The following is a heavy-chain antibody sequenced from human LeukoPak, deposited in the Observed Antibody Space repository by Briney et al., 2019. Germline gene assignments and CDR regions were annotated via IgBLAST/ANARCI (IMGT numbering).Heavy chain of an antibody. CDR2: ISAYNGNT. CDR1: GYTFTSYG. CDR3: ARIGYYYDSSGYYFDY. J-gene: IGHJ4*02. Sequence: ASVKVSCKASGYTFTSYGISWVRQAPGQGLEWMGWISAYNGNTNYAQKLQGRVTMTTDTSTNTAYMELRSLRSDDTAVYYCARIGYYYDSSGYYFDYWGQGTLVTVSS. V-gene: IGHV1-18*01. D-gene: IGHD3-22*01.